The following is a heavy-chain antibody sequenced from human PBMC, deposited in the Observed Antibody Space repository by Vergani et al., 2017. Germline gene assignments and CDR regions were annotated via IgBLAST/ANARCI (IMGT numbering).Heavy chain of an antibody. CDR1: GGSISSGGYY. CDR2: IYYSGST. D-gene: IGHD3-22*01. V-gene: IGHV4-31*03. CDR3: ARAQPDYYDSGEQRINXFDP. Sequence: QVQLQESGPGLVKPSQTLSLTCTVSGGSISSGGYYWSWIRQHPGKGLEWIGYIYYSGSTYYNPSLKSRVTISVDTSKNQFSLKLSSVTAADTAVYYCARAQPDYYDSGEQRINXFDPWGQGTLVTVSS. J-gene: IGHJ5*02.